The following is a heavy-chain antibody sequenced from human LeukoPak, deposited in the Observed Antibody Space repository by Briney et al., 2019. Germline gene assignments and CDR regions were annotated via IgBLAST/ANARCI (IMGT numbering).Heavy chain of an antibody. CDR3: AKDLVRITMIVVVTAIDY. J-gene: IGHJ4*02. CDR1: GFTFSSYG. Sequence: PGGSLRLSCAASGFTFSSYGMTWVRQAPGKGLEWVSAISGSGGSTYYADSVKGRFTISRDNSKNTLYLQMNSLRAEDTAVYYCAKDLVRITMIVVVTAIDYWGQGTLVTVSS. D-gene: IGHD3-22*01. CDR2: ISGSGGST. V-gene: IGHV3-23*01.